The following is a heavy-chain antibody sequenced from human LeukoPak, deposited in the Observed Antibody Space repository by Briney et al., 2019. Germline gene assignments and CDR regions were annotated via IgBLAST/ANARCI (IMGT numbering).Heavy chain of an antibody. CDR1: GDSISSYY. J-gene: IGHJ4*02. Sequence: KPSESLSLTCTVSGDSISSYYWNWIRQPPGKGLEWIGYIYFSGFTNYNPSLKSRVTMSVDTSKNQFSLKLSSVTAADTAVFSCWRETARGRSGDTRPFDYWGQGTLVTVSS. D-gene: IGHD1-14*01. CDR2: IYFSGFT. V-gene: IGHV4-59*12. CDR3: WRETARGRSGDTRPFDY.